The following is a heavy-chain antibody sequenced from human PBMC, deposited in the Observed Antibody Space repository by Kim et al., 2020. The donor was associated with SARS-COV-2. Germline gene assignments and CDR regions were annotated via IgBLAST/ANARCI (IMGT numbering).Heavy chain of an antibody. D-gene: IGHD6-13*01. J-gene: IGHJ4*02. Sequence: KYYVDSVKGRFTISEDNAKNSLYLQMNSLRAEDTAVYYCARLWSSSWNFDYWGQGTLVTDSS. CDR2: K. CDR3: ARLWSSSWNFDY. V-gene: IGHV3-7*04.